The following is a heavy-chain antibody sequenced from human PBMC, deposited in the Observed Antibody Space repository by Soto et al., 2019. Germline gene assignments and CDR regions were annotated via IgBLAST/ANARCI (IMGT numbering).Heavy chain of an antibody. CDR1: GFTFSSYA. CDR3: AKMEDVDTAMVGYYYGMDV. D-gene: IGHD5-18*01. J-gene: IGHJ6*02. CDR2: ISGSGGST. Sequence: GGSLRLSCAASGFTFSSYAMSWVRQAPGKGLEWVSAISGSGGSTYYADSVKGRFTISRDNSKNTLYLQMNSLRAEDTAVYYCAKMEDVDTAMVGYYYGMDVWGQGTTVTVSS. V-gene: IGHV3-23*01.